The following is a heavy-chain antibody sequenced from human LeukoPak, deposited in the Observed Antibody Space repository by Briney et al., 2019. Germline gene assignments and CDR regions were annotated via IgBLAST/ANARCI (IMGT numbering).Heavy chain of an antibody. CDR2: INRSGST. CDR3: ARASGAVWYFDL. V-gene: IGHV4-34*01. J-gene: IGHJ2*01. CDR1: GGSISGYY. Sequence: SETLSLTCTVSGGSISGYYFSWIRQPPGKGLEWIGEINRSGSTNYNPSLKSRVTISVDTSKSQFSLRLTSVTAADTAVYYCARASGAVWYFDLWGRGTLVTVSS. D-gene: IGHD6-19*01.